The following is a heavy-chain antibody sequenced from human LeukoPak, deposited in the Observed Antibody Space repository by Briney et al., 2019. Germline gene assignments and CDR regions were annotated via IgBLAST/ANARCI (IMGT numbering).Heavy chain of an antibody. CDR3: ARDLVSGYYGSGSYSYYFDY. V-gene: IGHV4-4*07. CDR1: GGSISSYY. J-gene: IGHJ4*02. Sequence: SETLSLTCTVSGGSISSYYWSWIRQPAGRGLEWIGRIYTGGSTNYNPSLKSRVTMSVDTSKNQFSLKLSSVTAADTAVYYCARDLVSGYYGSGSYSYYFDYWGQGTLVTVSS. D-gene: IGHD3-10*01. CDR2: IYTGGST.